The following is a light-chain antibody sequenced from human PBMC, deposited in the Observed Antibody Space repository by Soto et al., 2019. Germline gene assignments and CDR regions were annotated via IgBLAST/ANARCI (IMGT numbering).Light chain of an antibody. Sequence: DLQMTHSPSSLSASVGDRLTITCXASQSIDNNLNWYQQKPGKAPKLLIYAASSLQSGVPSRFSGSGSGTDFTLTISSLQPEDFATYYCQQSYSTPITFGQGTRLEIK. CDR3: QQSYSTPIT. CDR1: QSIDNN. V-gene: IGKV1-39*01. J-gene: IGKJ5*01. CDR2: AAS.